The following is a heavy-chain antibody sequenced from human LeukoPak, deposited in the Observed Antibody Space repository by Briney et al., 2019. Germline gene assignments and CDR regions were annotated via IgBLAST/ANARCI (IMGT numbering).Heavy chain of an antibody. CDR2: IYYSGST. Sequence: SETLSLTCTVSGGSVSSYYWSWIRQPPGKGLEWSGYIYYSGSTNYNPSLKSRVTISVDTSKNQFSLKLSSVTAADTAVYYCARTNRYSSSWYPNWFDPWGQGTLVTVSS. V-gene: IGHV4-59*02. D-gene: IGHD6-13*01. J-gene: IGHJ5*02. CDR3: ARTNRYSSSWYPNWFDP. CDR1: GGSVSSYY.